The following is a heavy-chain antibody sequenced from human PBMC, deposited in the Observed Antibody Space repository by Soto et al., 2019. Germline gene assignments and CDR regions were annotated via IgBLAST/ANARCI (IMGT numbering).Heavy chain of an antibody. J-gene: IGHJ4*02. CDR3: ARNHYYDSSGYYYFDY. CDR1: GGTFSSYA. V-gene: IGHV1-69*01. CDR2: IIPIFGTT. D-gene: IGHD3-22*01. Sequence: QVQLVQSGAEVKKPGSSVKVSCKASGGTFSSYAISWVRQAPGQGREWMGGIIPIFGTTKHAQKFQGRVTSTADESTSTVYMELSRLTSEDTALYYCARNHYYDSSGYYYFDYWGQGTPVTVSS.